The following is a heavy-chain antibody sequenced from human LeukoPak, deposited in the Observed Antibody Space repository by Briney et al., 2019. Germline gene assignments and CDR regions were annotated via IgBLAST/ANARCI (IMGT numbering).Heavy chain of an antibody. CDR1: GFTVSSNS. CDR3: ARRAGAYSHPYDY. V-gene: IGHV3-53*01. D-gene: IGHD4/OR15-4a*01. Sequence: GGSLRLSCTVSGFTVSSNSMSWVRQAPGKGLEWDSFIYSDNTHYSDSVKGRFTISRDNSKNTLYLQMNSLRAEDTAVYYCARRAGAYSHPYDYWGQGTLVTVSS. J-gene: IGHJ4*02. CDR2: IYSDNT.